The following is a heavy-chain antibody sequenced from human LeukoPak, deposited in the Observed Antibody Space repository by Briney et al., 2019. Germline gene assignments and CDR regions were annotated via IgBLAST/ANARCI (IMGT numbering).Heavy chain of an antibody. Sequence: GGSLRLSCTASGFTFSDCEMNWVRQAPGKGLEWVSYISSGAGSIYYADSVKGRFTISRDNAKDSLYLQMNSLRAEDTALYYCARGVGATYADAFDIWGQGTMVTVSS. J-gene: IGHJ3*02. D-gene: IGHD1-26*01. CDR1: GFTFSDCE. CDR2: ISSGAGSI. V-gene: IGHV3-48*03. CDR3: ARGVGATYADAFDI.